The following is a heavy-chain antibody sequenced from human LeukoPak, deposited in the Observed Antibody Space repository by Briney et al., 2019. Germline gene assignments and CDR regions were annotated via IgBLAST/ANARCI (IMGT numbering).Heavy chain of an antibody. V-gene: IGHV4-39*01. Sequence: KPSETLSLTCTVSGGSISSSSYYWGWIRQPPGKGLEWIGSIYYSGSTYYNPSLKSRVTISVDTSKNQFSLKLSSVTAADTAVYYCAIHGNYLVFDYWGQGTLVTVSS. CDR1: GGSISSSSYY. CDR3: AIHGNYLVFDY. J-gene: IGHJ4*02. D-gene: IGHD4-11*01. CDR2: IYYSGST.